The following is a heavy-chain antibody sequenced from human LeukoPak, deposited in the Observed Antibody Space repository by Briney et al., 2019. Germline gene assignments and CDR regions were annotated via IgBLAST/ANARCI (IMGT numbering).Heavy chain of an antibody. CDR1: GFTFSSYW. CDR2: MSSDGSST. CDR3: SIEQKRGYDIFDY. V-gene: IGHV3-74*01. J-gene: IGHJ4*02. D-gene: IGHD3-9*01. Sequence: GGCLRISCAASGFTFSSYWMHWVRQAPGKGLVWVSRMSSDGSSTSYADSVNGRFTISRDNAKNTLYLQMNSLRAEDTAVYYFSIEQKRGYDIFDYWGQGTLVTVSS.